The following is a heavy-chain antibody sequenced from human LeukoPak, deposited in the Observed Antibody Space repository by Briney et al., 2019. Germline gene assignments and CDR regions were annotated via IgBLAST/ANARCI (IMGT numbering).Heavy chain of an antibody. V-gene: IGHV4-59*08. Sequence: SETLSLTCTVSGGSISSYYWSWIRLPPGKGLEWIGYISYSGSTNYNPSLKSRVTISVDTSKNQFSLKLSSVTAADTAVYYCARLKIGGVAATYYFDYWGQGTLVTVSS. CDR1: GGSISSYY. CDR3: ARLKIGGVAATYYFDY. CDR2: ISYSGST. D-gene: IGHD2-15*01. J-gene: IGHJ4*02.